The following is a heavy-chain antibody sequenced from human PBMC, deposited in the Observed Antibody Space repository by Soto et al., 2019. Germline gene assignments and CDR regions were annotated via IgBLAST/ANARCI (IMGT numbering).Heavy chain of an antibody. D-gene: IGHD6-19*01. Sequence: EVQLLESGGGLVQPGGSLRLSCAASGFPFSRCAMNWVRQAPGKGLEWVSTISNSDHSTYYADSVKGRFTVSRDNSENTLYLQMNGMRAEDTAIYYCAKRGGDSGWGDFDSWGQGILVTVSS. CDR2: ISNSDHST. CDR3: AKRGGDSGWGDFDS. CDR1: GFPFSRCA. J-gene: IGHJ4*02. V-gene: IGHV3-23*01.